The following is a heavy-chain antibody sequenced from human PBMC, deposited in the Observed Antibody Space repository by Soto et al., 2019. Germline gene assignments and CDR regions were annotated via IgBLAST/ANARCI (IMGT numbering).Heavy chain of an antibody. V-gene: IGHV3-21*01. D-gene: IGHD2-15*01. CDR1: GFTFNSYS. Sequence: GGSLRLSCAASGFTFNSYSMNWVRQAPGKGLEWVSSISSSSSYIYYADSVKGRFTISRDNAKNSLYLQMNSLRAEDTAVYYCAREYERYCSGGSCYFVLWYYYYGMDVWGQGTTVTVSS. J-gene: IGHJ6*02. CDR3: AREYERYCSGGSCYFVLWYYYYGMDV. CDR2: ISSSSSYI.